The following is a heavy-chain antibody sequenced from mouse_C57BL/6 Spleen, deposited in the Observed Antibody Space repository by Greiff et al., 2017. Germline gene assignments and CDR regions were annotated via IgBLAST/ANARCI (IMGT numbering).Heavy chain of an antibody. D-gene: IGHD1-1*01. CDR2: IYPGDGDT. J-gene: IGHJ2*01. Sequence: VQLQQSGPELVKPGASVKISCKASGYAFSSSWMNWVKQRPGKGLEWIGRIYPGDGDTNYNGKFKGKATLTADKSSSTAYMQLSSLTSEASAVYFCAPTVVAIDYWGQGTTLTVSS. V-gene: IGHV1-82*01. CDR1: GYAFSSSW. CDR3: APTVVAIDY.